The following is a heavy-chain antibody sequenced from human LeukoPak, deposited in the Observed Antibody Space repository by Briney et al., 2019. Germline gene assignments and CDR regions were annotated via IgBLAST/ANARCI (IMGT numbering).Heavy chain of an antibody. CDR3: ARNKWFGESTPFDY. J-gene: IGHJ4*02. V-gene: IGHV3-33*01. CDR1: GFTFSSYG. D-gene: IGHD3-10*01. CDR2: IWYDGSNK. Sequence: GGSLRLSCAASGFTFSSYGMHWVRQAPGKGLEWVAVIWYDGSNKYRADSVKGRFTISRDNSKNTLYLQMNSLRAEDTAVYYCARNKWFGESTPFDYWGQGTLVTVSS.